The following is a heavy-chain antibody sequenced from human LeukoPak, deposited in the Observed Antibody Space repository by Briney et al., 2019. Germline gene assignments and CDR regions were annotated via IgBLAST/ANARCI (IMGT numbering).Heavy chain of an antibody. V-gene: IGHV1-8*01. CDR3: ARGKKFVASAVYWFDP. D-gene: IGHD2-15*01. CDR1: GYTFTNYD. Sequence: ASVKVSCKASGYTFTNYDINWVRQATGQGLEWMGWMNPNSGNTGYAQNFQGRVTMTRNTSITTVYMELSSLRSEDTAVYYCARGKKFVASAVYWFDPWGQGTLVTVSS. CDR2: MNPNSGNT. J-gene: IGHJ5*02.